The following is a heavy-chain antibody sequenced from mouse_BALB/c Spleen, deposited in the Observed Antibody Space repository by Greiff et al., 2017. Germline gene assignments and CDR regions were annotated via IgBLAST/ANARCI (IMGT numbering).Heavy chain of an antibody. CDR2: ISSGSSTI. J-gene: IGHJ4*01. Sequence: EVQGVESGGGLVQPGGSRKLSCAASGFTFSSFGMHWVRQAPEKGLEWVAYISSGSSTIYYADTVKGRFTISRDNPKNTLFLQMTSLRSEDTAMYYCAIFSYYRYEGYAMDYWGQGTSVTVSS. CDR1: GFTFSSFG. V-gene: IGHV5-17*02. CDR3: AIFSYYRYEGYAMDY. D-gene: IGHD2-14*01.